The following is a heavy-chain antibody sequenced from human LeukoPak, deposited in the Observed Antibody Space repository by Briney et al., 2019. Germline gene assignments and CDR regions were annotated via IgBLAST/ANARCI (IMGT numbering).Heavy chain of an antibody. CDR2: ISRNSYNI. Sequence: GGSLRLSCEAAGFSFDDYAMHWVRQAPGKGLEWVAGISRNSYNIAYGDSVKGRFTTSRENAKKSLSLQMNSLGTEDTAFYYCAKSRDDGTGYYYDYWGQGVLVTVAS. V-gene: IGHV3-9*01. D-gene: IGHD3-9*01. CDR3: AKSRDDGTGYYYDY. J-gene: IGHJ4*02. CDR1: GFSFDDYA.